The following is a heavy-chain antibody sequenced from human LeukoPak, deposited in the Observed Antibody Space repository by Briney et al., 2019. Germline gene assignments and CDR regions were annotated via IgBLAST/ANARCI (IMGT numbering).Heavy chain of an antibody. CDR1: GYTFTGYY. V-gene: IGHV1-2*02. D-gene: IGHD3-22*01. CDR2: INPNSGGT. J-gene: IGHJ4*02. CDR3: ARDHPYYDSSGF. Sequence: ASVRVSCKASGYTFTGYYMHWVRQAPGQGLEWMGWINPNSGGTNYAQKFQGRVTMTRDTSISTAYMELRSLRSDDTAVYYCARDHPYYDSSGFWGQGTLVTVSS.